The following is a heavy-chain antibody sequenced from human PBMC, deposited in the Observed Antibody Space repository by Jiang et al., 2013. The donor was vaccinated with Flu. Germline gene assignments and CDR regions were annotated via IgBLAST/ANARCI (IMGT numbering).Heavy chain of an antibody. CDR2: IYYSGSA. Sequence: GPGLVKPSETLSLTCTVSGGSISSYYWSWIRQPPGKGLEWIGYIYYSGSANYNPSLKSRVTISVDTSKNQFSLKLSSVTAADTAVYYCARGYLVGATAGAFDYWGQGTLVTVSS. D-gene: IGHD1-26*01. CDR1: GGSISSYY. CDR3: ARGYLVGATAGAFDY. V-gene: IGHV4-59*01. J-gene: IGHJ4*02.